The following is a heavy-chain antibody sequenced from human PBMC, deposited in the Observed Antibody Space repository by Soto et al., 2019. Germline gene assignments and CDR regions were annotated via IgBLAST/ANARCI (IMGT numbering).Heavy chain of an antibody. J-gene: IGHJ4*02. CDR2: ISSSSSYI. Sequence: EVQLVESGGGLVKPGGSLRLSCAASGFTFSTYNMNWVRQASGKGLEWVSSISSSSSYIYYSDSVRGRFIISRDNAKNSLYLQMSSLRAEDTAVYYCAREDTYGLDYFDYWGQGTLVTVSS. V-gene: IGHV3-21*01. CDR1: GFTFSTYN. D-gene: IGHD5-18*01. CDR3: AREDTYGLDYFDY.